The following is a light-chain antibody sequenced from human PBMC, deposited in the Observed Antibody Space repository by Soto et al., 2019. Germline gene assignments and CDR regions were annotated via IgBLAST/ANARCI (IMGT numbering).Light chain of an antibody. Sequence: DIQISPSPSTRSASLVYRITITFPASQTINSWLAWYQQKPGKAPKVLIFDASSLKTGVPSRFSGSGSGTEFTLTISNLQPDDFATYYCQQYDSYSSGPFGQGTKV. V-gene: IGKV1-5*01. CDR1: QTINSW. CDR3: QQYDSYSSGP. CDR2: DAS. J-gene: IGKJ1*01.